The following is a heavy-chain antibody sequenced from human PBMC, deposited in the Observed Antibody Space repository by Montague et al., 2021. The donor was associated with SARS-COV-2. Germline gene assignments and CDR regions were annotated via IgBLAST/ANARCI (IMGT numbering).Heavy chain of an antibody. V-gene: IGHV4-34*01. CDR1: GGSFSDYH. D-gene: IGHD1-1*01. CDR2: INCGGGT. Sequence: SETLSLTCAVYGGSFSDYHWTWIRQSPGGGLEWIGQINCGGGTKYNPSLRSRVTISIDTSKNQFSLKLTSVTAADTAVYYCARGAPGYWGQGTLVTVSS. CDR3: ARGAPGY. J-gene: IGHJ4*02.